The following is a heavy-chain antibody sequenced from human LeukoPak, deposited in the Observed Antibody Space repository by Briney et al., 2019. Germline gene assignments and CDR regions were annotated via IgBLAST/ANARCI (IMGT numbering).Heavy chain of an antibody. CDR1: GFXVSSNY. Sequence: GGSLRLSCAASGFXVSSNYMSWVRQAPGKGLEWVSVIYSGGSTYYADSVKGRFTISRDNSKNTLYLQMNSLRAEDTAVYYCAKYYYGAFDIWGQGTMVTVSS. J-gene: IGHJ3*02. CDR3: AKYYYGAFDI. V-gene: IGHV3-66*01. CDR2: IYSGGST. D-gene: IGHD3-22*01.